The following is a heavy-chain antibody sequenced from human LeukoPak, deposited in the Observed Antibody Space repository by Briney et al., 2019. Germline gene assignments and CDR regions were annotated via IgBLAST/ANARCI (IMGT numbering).Heavy chain of an antibody. CDR1: GGSIKSGSYY. D-gene: IGHD6-25*01. Sequence: SETLSPTCTVSGGSIKSGSYYWGWIRQPPGKGLEWIGHIYYAGSTSYNVSLASRLTVSIDTSKNQFSLKLGSVTAADTAVYHCVRVGAAGWFDPWGQGTLVTVSS. CDR3: VRVGAAGWFDP. J-gene: IGHJ5*02. CDR2: IYYAGST. V-gene: IGHV4-39*07.